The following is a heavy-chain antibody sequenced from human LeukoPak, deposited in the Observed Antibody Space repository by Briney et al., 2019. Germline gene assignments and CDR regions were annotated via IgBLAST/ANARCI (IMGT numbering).Heavy chain of an antibody. CDR3: AKVGDSGWYYFDS. J-gene: IGHJ4*02. V-gene: IGHV1-69*13. Sequence: ASVKVSCKASGGTFSTNAICWVRQAPGQGLEWMGGIIPIFGTGRSAQKFQGRVTITADEPTSTAYMELSSLRFEDTAVYYCAKVGDSGWYYFDSWGQGTLVTVSS. CDR1: GGTFSTNA. D-gene: IGHD6-19*01. CDR2: IIPIFGTG.